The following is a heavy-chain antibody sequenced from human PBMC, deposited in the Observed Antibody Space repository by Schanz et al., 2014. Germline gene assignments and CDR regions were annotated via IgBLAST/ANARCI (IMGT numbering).Heavy chain of an antibody. CDR2: VSRSTPDI. V-gene: IGHV3-48*01. CDR3: ARVKGGFDY. Sequence: EVQLVESGGGLVQPGGSLRLSCAASTFTFSSDWMSWVRQAPGKGLEWVSYVSRSTPDIYYADSVRGRFTISRDNAKNSLYLQMNSLRAEDTAVYYCARVKGGFDYWGQGTLVTVSS. J-gene: IGHJ4*02. CDR1: TFTFSSDW. D-gene: IGHD3-16*01.